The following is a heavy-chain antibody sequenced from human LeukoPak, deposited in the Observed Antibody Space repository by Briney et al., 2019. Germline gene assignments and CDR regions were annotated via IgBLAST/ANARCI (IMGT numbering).Heavy chain of an antibody. CDR1: GFTFSSYA. J-gene: IGHJ4*02. D-gene: IGHD3-10*01. CDR3: ASDFGSGSFFAY. V-gene: IGHV3-7*03. CDR2: IKQDGSEK. Sequence: GGSLRLSCAASGFTFSSYAMSWVRQAPGKGLEWVANIKQDGSEKHYVDSVRGRFTISRDNAESSLYLQMNSLRAEDTAVYYCASDFGSGSFFAYWGQGTLVTVSS.